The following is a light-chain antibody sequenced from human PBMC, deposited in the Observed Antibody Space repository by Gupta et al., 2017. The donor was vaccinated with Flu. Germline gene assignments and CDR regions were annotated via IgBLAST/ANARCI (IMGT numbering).Light chain of an antibody. CDR1: QSVSSN. CDR2: GAS. CDR3: QQYNNWPTT. J-gene: IGKJ5*01. Sequence: LAHRSGSPGERATRSCRASQSVSSNLAWYQQKPGQAPRLLIYGASTRATGIPARFSGSGSGTEFTLTISSLQSEDFAVYYCQQYNNWPTTFGQGTRLEIK. V-gene: IGKV3-15*01.